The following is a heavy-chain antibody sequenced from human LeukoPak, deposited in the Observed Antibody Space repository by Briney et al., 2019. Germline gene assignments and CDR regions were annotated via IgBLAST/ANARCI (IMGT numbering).Heavy chain of an antibody. J-gene: IGHJ6*02. CDR2: IYTSGST. V-gene: IGHV4-4*07. D-gene: IGHD3-10*01. CDR1: GGSISSYY. CDR3: ARVLKYGSGSYYPPYYYYGMDV. Sequence: SETLSHTCTVSGGSISSYYWSWIRQPAGKGLEWIGRIYTSGSTNYNPSLKSRVTMLVDTSKNQFSLKLSSVTAADTAVYYCARVLKYGSGSYYPPYYYYGMDVWGQGTTVTVS.